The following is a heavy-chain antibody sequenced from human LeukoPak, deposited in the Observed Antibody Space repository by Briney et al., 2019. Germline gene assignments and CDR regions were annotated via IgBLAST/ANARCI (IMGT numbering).Heavy chain of an antibody. J-gene: IGHJ5*02. CDR1: GYAFTSYG. V-gene: IGHV1-18*01. D-gene: IGHD2-15*01. CDR3: AIAVPKDLGYCSGGSCYSDFDWFDP. Sequence: ASVKVSCKASGYAFTSYGISWVRQAPGQGLEWMGWISAYNGNTDYAQKLQGRVTMTTDTSTSTAYMELRSLRSDDTAVYYCAIAVPKDLGYCSGGSCYSDFDWFDPWGQGTLVTVSS. CDR2: ISAYNGNT.